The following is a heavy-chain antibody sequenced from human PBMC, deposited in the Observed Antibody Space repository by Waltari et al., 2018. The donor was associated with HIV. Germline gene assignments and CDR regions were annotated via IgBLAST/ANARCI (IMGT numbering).Heavy chain of an antibody. CDR2: IKSKTDGGTT. CDR3: TTEWLWSEGN. V-gene: IGHV3-15*01. D-gene: IGHD5-18*01. Sequence: EVQLVESGGGLVKPGGSLRLSCATSGFTSGKVRIRWVRQAPGKGLEWVGRIKSKTDGGTTDYAAPVKGRFTISRDDSKNTLYLQMNSLKTEDTAVYYCTTEWLWSEGNWGQGTLVTVSS. CDR1: GFTSGKVR. J-gene: IGHJ4*02.